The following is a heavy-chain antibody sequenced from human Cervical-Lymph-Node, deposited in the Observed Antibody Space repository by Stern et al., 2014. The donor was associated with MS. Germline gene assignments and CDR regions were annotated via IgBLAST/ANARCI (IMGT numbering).Heavy chain of an antibody. V-gene: IGHV4-59*01. CDR2: IYYSGST. Sequence: QVQLQESGPGLVKPSETLSLTCTVSGGSISSYYWSWIRQPPGKGLEWIGYIYYSGSTNYNPSLKSRVTISADPSQNQFSLKLSSVTAADTAVYYCARDLRRNYLDAFDIWGQGTMFTVSS. D-gene: IGHD4-11*01. CDR1: GGSISSYY. CDR3: ARDLRRNYLDAFDI. J-gene: IGHJ3*02.